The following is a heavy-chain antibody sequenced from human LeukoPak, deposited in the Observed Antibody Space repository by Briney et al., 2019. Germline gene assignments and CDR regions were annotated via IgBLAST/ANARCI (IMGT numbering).Heavy chain of an antibody. V-gene: IGHV3-15*01. Sequence: GGSLRLSCAASGFTFSNAWMSWVRQAPGKGLEWVGRIKSKTDGGTTDYAAPVKGRFTISRDDSKNTLYLQMNSLKTEDTAVYYCTAKTVKYSGGYWGQGTLVTVSS. CDR2: IKSKTDGGTT. J-gene: IGHJ4*02. D-gene: IGHD3-10*01. CDR3: TAKTVKYSGGY. CDR1: GFTFSNAW.